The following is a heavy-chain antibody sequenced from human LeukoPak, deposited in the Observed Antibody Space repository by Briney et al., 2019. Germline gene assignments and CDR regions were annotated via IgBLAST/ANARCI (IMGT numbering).Heavy chain of an antibody. CDR2: ISSSSSYI. CDR1: GFTFSSYS. V-gene: IGHV3-21*01. J-gene: IGHJ3*02. CDR3: ARDRGLRFLEWLRDDAFDI. Sequence: GGPLRLSCAASGFTFSSYSMNWVRRAPGKGLEWVSSISSSSSYIYYADSVKGRFTISRDNAKNSMYLQMNSLRAEDTAAYYCARDRGLRFLEWLRDDAFDIWGQGTMVTVSS. D-gene: IGHD3-3*01.